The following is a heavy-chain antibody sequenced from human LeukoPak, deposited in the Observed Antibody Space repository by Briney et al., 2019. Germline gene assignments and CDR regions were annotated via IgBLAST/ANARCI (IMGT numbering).Heavy chain of an antibody. CDR3: ARVGAAAGVYYFDY. V-gene: IGHV4-31*03. J-gene: IGHJ4*02. D-gene: IGHD6-13*01. Sequence: SQTLSLTCTVSGGSISSGGYYWSWIRQHPGKGLEWIGYIYYSGSTYYNPSLKSRVTISVDTSKNQFSLKLSSVTAADTAVYYCARVGAAAGVYYFDYWAREPWSPSPQ. CDR2: IYYSGST. CDR1: GGSISSGGYY.